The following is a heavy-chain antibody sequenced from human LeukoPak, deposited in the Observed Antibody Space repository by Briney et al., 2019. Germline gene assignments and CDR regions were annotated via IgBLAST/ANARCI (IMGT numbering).Heavy chain of an antibody. V-gene: IGHV4-59*01. CDR3: ARVDYGGRWSGYYYYMDV. D-gene: IGHD4-23*01. J-gene: IGHJ6*03. CDR1: SGSTSSYY. CDR2: INYSGST. Sequence: SETLSLTCTVSSGSTSSYYWSWIRQPPGKGLEWIGYINYSGSTYNPSLKSRVTMSVDTSKNQFSLKLSSVTAADTAVHYCARVDYGGRWSGYYYYMDVWGKGTTVTVSS.